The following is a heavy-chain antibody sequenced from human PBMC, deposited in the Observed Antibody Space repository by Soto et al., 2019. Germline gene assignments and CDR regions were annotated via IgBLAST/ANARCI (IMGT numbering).Heavy chain of an antibody. CDR2: INSGGTVA. Sequence: EVQLLESGGGLVQPGGSLRLSCAASGFTYESYAMSWVRQAPGKGLEWVSGINSGGTVAHYADSVKGRFAISRDNSKTSLYLQMDSLRPEDTAIYYCAREGVTNYTDYYFDLWGHGALVTVSS. D-gene: IGHD4-4*01. V-gene: IGHV3-23*01. CDR1: GFTYESYA. CDR3: AREGVTNYTDYYFDL. J-gene: IGHJ4*01.